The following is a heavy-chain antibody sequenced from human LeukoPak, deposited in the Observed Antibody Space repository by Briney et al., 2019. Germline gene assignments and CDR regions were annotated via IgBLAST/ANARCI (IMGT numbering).Heavy chain of an antibody. V-gene: IGHV3-20*04. CDR1: GFTFSSYG. D-gene: IGHD3-22*01. J-gene: IGHJ6*03. CDR3: ARSDSYYDSSGYYDYYYMDV. Sequence: GGSLRLSCAASGFTFSSYGMSWVRQAPGKGLEWVSGINWNGGSTGYADSVKGRFTISRDNAKNSLYLQMNSLRAEDTALYYCARSDSYYDSSGYYDYYYMDVWGKGTAVTVSS. CDR2: INWNGGST.